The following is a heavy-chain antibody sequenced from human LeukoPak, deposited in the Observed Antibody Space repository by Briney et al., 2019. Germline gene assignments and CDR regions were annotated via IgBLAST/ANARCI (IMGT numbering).Heavy chain of an antibody. CDR1: GDSLSSYY. Sequence: SVTLSLTCTVSGDSLSSYYWSWIRQPPGKGLEGIGYIYYSGSTNYNPSLKSRVTISVDTSKNQFSLKLSSVTAADSAVYYFAREARGDYKYYFDYWGQGTLVTVSS. CDR3: AREARGDYKYYFDY. J-gene: IGHJ4*02. CDR2: IYYSGST. V-gene: IGHV4-59*01. D-gene: IGHD4-11*01.